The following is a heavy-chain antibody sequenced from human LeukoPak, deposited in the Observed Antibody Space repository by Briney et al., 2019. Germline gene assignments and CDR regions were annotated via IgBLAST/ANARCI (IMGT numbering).Heavy chain of an antibody. CDR3: ARSYAPQYYYYYMDV. CDR2: IYYSGST. D-gene: IGHD3-16*01. CDR1: GISISSYY. V-gene: IGHV4-59*01. Sequence: SETLSLTCTVSGISISSYYWSWIRQPPGKGLEWIGYIYYSGSTNYNPSLKSRVTISVDTSKNQFSLKLSSVTAADTAVYYCARSYAPQYYYYYMDVWGKGTTVTVSS. J-gene: IGHJ6*03.